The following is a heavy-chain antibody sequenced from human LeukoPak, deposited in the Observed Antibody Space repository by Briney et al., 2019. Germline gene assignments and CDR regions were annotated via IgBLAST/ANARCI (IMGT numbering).Heavy chain of an antibody. D-gene: IGHD5-18*01. Sequence: PSETLSLTCTVSGGSINTYYWSWIRQPPGKGLEWIAYVRANGENNYNPSLKSRVAISLDTANDQISLTLNFVTAADTAIHYCARQPANTAAFDIWGLGTMVTVSS. CDR3: ARQPANTAAFDI. V-gene: IGHV4-59*08. CDR1: GGSINTYY. CDR2: VRANGEN. J-gene: IGHJ3*02.